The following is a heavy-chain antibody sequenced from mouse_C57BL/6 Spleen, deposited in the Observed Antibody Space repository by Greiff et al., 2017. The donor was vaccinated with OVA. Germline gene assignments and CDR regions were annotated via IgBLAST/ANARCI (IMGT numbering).Heavy chain of an antibody. CDR2: ISYDGSN. CDR3: AITYGSSLYAMDY. Sequence: VQLQESGPGLVKPSQSLSLTCSVTGYSITSGYYWNWIRQFPGNKLEWMGYISYDGSNNYNPSLKNRISITRDTSKNQFFLKLNSVTTEDTATYYCAITYGSSLYAMDYWGQGTSVTVSS. D-gene: IGHD1-1*01. J-gene: IGHJ4*01. CDR1: GYSITSGYY. V-gene: IGHV3-6*01.